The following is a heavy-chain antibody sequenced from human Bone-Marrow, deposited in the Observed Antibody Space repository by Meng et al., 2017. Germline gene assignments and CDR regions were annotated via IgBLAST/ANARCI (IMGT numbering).Heavy chain of an antibody. Sequence: ASVKVSCKASGGTFSSYTISWVRQAPGQGLEWMGRISAYNGNTNYAQKLQGRVTMTTDTSTSTAYMELRSLRSEDTAVYYCATVRLAYCGGDCYSRFDYWGQGTRVTGCS. D-gene: IGHD2-21*02. CDR1: GGTFSSYT. V-gene: IGHV1-18*01. CDR3: ATVRLAYCGGDCYSRFDY. CDR2: ISAYNGNT. J-gene: IGHJ4*02.